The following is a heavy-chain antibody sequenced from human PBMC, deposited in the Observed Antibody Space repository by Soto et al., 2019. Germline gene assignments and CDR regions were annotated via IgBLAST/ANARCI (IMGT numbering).Heavy chain of an antibody. CDR1: RGSIRSGVYS. CDR3: ARGSVDYPYIDYFDY. Sequence: PSDTLSLTCAVARGSIRSGVYSWSWIRQPPGKGLEWIGYIYHSGSTYYNPSLKSRVTISVDRSKNQFSLKLSSVTAADTAVYYCARGSVDYPYIDYFDYWGQGTLVTVS. J-gene: IGHJ4*02. V-gene: IGHV4-30-2*01. D-gene: IGHD3-16*01. CDR2: IYHSGST.